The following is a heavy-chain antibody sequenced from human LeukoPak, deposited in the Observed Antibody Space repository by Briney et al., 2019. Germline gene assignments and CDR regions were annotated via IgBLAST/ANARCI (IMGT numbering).Heavy chain of an antibody. CDR3: ARDGGSSWYFDY. CDR2: ISSSGSTI. J-gene: IGHJ4*02. V-gene: IGHV3-48*03. Sequence: GGSLRLSCAASGFTFSSYEMNWVRHAPGKGLGWVSYISSSGSTIYYADSVEGRFTISRDNAKNSLYLQMNSLRAEDTAVYYCARDGGSSWYFDYWGQGTLVTVSS. D-gene: IGHD6-13*01. CDR1: GFTFSSYE.